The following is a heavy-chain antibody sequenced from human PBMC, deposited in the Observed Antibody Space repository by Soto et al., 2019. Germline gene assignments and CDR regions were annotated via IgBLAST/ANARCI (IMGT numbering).Heavy chain of an antibody. Sequence: GWSLRLSCAASVFTFSNYAMQWVRQAPGKGLEWVALTSYDGNNEYYTDSVKGRFTISRDNSKNTLFLQMNSPRPEDTAVYYCAKDKGVFNWATSYFDYWGQGALVTVSS. CDR1: VFTFSNYA. CDR3: AKDKGVFNWATSYFDY. D-gene: IGHD1-1*01. J-gene: IGHJ4*02. CDR2: TSYDGNNE. V-gene: IGHV3-30*18.